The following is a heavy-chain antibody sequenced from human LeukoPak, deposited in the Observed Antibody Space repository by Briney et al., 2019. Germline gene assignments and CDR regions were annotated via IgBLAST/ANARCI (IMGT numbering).Heavy chain of an antibody. J-gene: IGHJ4*01. D-gene: IGHD1-1*01. CDR2: MNSAGTTI. V-gene: IGHV3-74*01. CDR1: GFTISGFW. Sequence: GGSLRLSCAASGFTISGFWMHWVRQVPGEGLVWVARMNSAGTTINYADSVKGRFTISRDNVRNTLHLQLNNLSLEDTAVYFCIREVQVRASASLGLWGRGTLVTVS. CDR3: IREVQVRASASLGL.